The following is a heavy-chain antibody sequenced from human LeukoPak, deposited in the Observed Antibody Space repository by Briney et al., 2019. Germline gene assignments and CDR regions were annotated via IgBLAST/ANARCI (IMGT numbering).Heavy chain of an antibody. D-gene: IGHD4-23*01. CDR1: GFTVSSDY. J-gene: IGHJ4*02. CDR2: IYRRGST. Sequence: GGSLRLSCAASGFTVSSDYMSWVRQAPGKGLEGVSVIYRRGSTYYADSVKGRFTISRDNSKNKLYLQMNRLRAEDTAVYYCARRSDYGVNSNYFDYWGQGTLVTVSS. V-gene: IGHV3-53*01. CDR3: ARRSDYGVNSNYFDY.